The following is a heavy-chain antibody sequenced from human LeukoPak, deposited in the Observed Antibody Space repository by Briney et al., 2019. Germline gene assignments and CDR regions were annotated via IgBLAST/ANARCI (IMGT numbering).Heavy chain of an antibody. CDR1: EFTFSSYW. CDR2: ISGDGRST. D-gene: IGHD3-10*01. CDR3: AKNRGEFDY. V-gene: IGHV3-74*01. Sequence: GGSLRLSCAASEFTFSSYWMHWVRQAPGKGLVWVSRISGDGRSTSYADSVKGRFTISRDNAKNTLYLQMNSLRAEDTAVYYCAKNRGEFDYWGQGTLVTVSS. J-gene: IGHJ4*02.